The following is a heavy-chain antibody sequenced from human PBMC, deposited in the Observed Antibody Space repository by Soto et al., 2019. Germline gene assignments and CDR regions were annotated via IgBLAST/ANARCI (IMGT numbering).Heavy chain of an antibody. J-gene: IGHJ4*02. V-gene: IGHV3-11*06. CDR3: ARDLHGHTSDSHWLWTFDY. CDR2: ISSSSSYT. D-gene: IGHD5-18*01. CDR1: VFTFSAYY. Sequence: PGESLKISCAASVFTFSAYYMSWNRQTLGKGLEWVSYISSSSSYTNYADSVKGRFTTSRDTSKNTLYLQMNSLRAEDTAVYFCARDLHGHTSDSHWLWTFDYWGQGALVTVSS.